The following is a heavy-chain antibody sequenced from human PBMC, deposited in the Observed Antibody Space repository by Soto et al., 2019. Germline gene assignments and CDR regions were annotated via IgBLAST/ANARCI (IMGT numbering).Heavy chain of an antibody. CDR3: ATMVARGAFDI. Sequence: PSSAVSVNGVDAGGCSISSSYYRGWIRQPPGKGLEWIGSIYYSGSTYYNPSLKSRVTISVDTSKNQFSLKLSSVTAADTAVYYCATMVARGAFDIWGQGTIVTVSS. D-gene: IGHD2-15*01. J-gene: IGHJ3*02. V-gene: IGHV4-39*01. CDR2: IYYSGST. CDR1: GGCSISSSYY.